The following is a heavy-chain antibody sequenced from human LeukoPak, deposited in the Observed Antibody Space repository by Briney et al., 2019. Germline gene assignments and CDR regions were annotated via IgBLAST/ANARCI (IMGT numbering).Heavy chain of an antibody. CDR1: GFTVSSNY. D-gene: IGHD3-10*01. CDR3: ARDRDYGSSYFDY. Sequence: GGSLRLSCVASGFTVSSNYMSWVRQAPGKGLEWVSVIYSGGSTYYADSVKGRFTISRDKSKNTLYLQMKSLRAEDTAVYYCARDRDYGSSYFDYWGQGTLVTVSS. J-gene: IGHJ4*02. V-gene: IGHV3-53*01. CDR2: IYSGGST.